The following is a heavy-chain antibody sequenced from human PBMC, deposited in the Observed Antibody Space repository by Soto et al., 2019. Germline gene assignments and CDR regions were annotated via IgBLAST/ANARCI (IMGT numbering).Heavy chain of an antibody. Sequence: QVQLVESGGGVVLPGRSLRLSCAASGFTFGSFAMHWVRQAPGKGLEWVALISYDGSSKNYAESVKGRFTISRDNSKNTLSLQMNSLRVEDTAVYLCARDPDSSGYYVFDYWGQGTLLTVSS. CDR1: GFTFGSFA. CDR3: ARDPDSSGYYVFDY. D-gene: IGHD3-22*01. J-gene: IGHJ4*02. CDR2: ISYDGSSK. V-gene: IGHV3-30-3*01.